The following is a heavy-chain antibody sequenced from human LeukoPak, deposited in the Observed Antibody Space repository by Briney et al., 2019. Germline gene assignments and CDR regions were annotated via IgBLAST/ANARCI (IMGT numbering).Heavy chain of an antibody. CDR2: INPNSGGT. Sequence: ASVKVSCKASGYTFTGYYMHWVRQAPGQGLEWMGWINPNSGGTNYAQKFQGRVTMTRDTSISTAYMELSRLRSDDTAVYYCARSTSSGWNGYYYYYGMDVWGQGTTVTVSS. CDR1: GYTFTGYY. CDR3: ARSTSSGWNGYYYYYGMDV. V-gene: IGHV1-2*02. J-gene: IGHJ6*02. D-gene: IGHD6-19*01.